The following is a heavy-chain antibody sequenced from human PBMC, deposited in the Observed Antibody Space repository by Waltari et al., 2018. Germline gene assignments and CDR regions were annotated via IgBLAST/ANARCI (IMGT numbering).Heavy chain of an antibody. D-gene: IGHD6-13*01. CDR2: IYHSGST. J-gene: IGHJ3*02. CDR1: GGSISSSNW. CDR3: ARPAAGGAFDI. V-gene: IGHV4-4*02. Sequence: QVQLQESGPGLVKPSGTLSLTCAVSGGSISSSNWWSWVRRPPGKGLEWIGEIYHSGSTNYNPSLKSRVTISVDKSISTAYLQWSSLKASDTAMYYCARPAAGGAFDIWGQGTMVTVSS.